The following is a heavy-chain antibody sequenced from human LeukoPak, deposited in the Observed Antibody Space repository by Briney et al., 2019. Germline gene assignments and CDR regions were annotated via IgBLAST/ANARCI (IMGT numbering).Heavy chain of an antibody. CDR3: ASQSSWVTFFDY. D-gene: IGHD6-13*01. CDR2: IIPIFGTA. V-gene: IGHV1-69*05. J-gene: IGHJ4*02. Sequence: SVKVSCKASGGTFSSYAISWVRQAPGQGLEWMGGIIPIFGTANYAQKFQGRVTITTDESTSTAYMELSSLRSEDTAVYYCASQSSWVTFFDYWGQGTLVTVSS. CDR1: GGTFSSYA.